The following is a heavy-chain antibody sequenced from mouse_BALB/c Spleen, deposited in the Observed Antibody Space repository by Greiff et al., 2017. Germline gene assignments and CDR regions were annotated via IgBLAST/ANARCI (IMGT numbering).Heavy chain of an antibody. Sequence: VQLQQPGAELVKPGASVKMSCKASGYTFTSYWMHWVKQRPGQGLEWIGEINPSNGRTNYNEKFKSKATLTVDKSSSTAYMQLSSLTSEDSAVYYCARSDGYWAYWGQGTLVTVSA. V-gene: IGHV1S81*02. J-gene: IGHJ3*01. CDR1: GYTFTSYW. D-gene: IGHD2-3*01. CDR3: ARSDGYWAY. CDR2: INPSNGRT.